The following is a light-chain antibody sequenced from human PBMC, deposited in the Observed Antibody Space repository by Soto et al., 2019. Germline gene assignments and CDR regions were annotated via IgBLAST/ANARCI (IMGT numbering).Light chain of an antibody. J-gene: IGKJ3*01. V-gene: IGKV3-20*01. CDR1: QSVSSKY. CDR2: GTS. CDR3: QQYGSSLLT. Sequence: EIVLTQSPGTLSLSPGERATLSCRASQSVSSKYLAWYQQKPGQAPRVLIYGTSIRASGVPERFSGGGSGTDFTLTITRLEPEDFAVYYCQQYGSSLLTFGPGTKVDF.